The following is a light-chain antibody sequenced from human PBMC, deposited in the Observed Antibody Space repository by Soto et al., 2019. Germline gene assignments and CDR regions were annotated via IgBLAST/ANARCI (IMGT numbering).Light chain of an antibody. J-gene: IGKJ2*01. CDR1: QSVSSSY. Sequence: EIVLTQSPGTLSLSPGERATLSCRASQSVSSSYLAWYQQKPGQAPRLLISGASSRATGIPGRFSGSGSGTDFTISINRLEPEDFAVYYCHQYGSSPYTFGQGPKLEIE. CDR3: HQYGSSPYT. CDR2: GAS. V-gene: IGKV3-20*01.